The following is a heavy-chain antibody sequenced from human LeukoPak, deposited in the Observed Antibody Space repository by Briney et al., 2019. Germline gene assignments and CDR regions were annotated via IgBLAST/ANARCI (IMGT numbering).Heavy chain of an antibody. Sequence: SVKVSCKPTGGTSSSYAICWVRQAPGQGLEWMGRISPILGIANYAQKFQGRVTITADKSTSTAYMELSSLRSEDTAVYYCARAGIAAAIFDYWGQGTLVTVSS. CDR2: ISPILGIA. CDR1: GGTSSSYA. CDR3: ARAGIAAAIFDY. V-gene: IGHV1-69*04. J-gene: IGHJ4*02. D-gene: IGHD6-13*01.